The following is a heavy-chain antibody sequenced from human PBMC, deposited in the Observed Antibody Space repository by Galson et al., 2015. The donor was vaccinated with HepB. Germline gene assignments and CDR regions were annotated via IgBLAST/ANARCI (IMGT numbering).Heavy chain of an antibody. CDR2: IRNKANSYAT. J-gene: IGHJ6*03. CDR3: TRGCSGGSCYPRYYYMDV. CDR1: GFTFSGST. V-gene: IGHV3-73*01. D-gene: IGHD2-15*01. Sequence: SLRLSCAASGFTFSGSTMHWVRQASGKGLEWVGRIRNKANSYATAYVASVKGRFTISRDDSKNTAYLQMNSLKTEDTAVYYCTRGCSGGSCYPRYYYMDVWGKGTTVTVSS.